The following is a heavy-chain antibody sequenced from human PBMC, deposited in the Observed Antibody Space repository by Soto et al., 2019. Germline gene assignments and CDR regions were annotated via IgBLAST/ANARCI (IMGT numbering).Heavy chain of an antibody. CDR2: IKQDGSVK. V-gene: IGHV3-7*02. J-gene: IGHJ4*01. CDR3: VRGSGWNDY. D-gene: IGHD6-19*01. Sequence: EVQLVESGGDLVQPGGSLRLSCAASGFPFSSSWMTWVLQTPGRGLEWVANIKQDGSVKYYVDSVKGRFTISQDNAKNSLYLQMNSLRAEDTAVYYCVRGSGWNDYWGHGTLVTVSS. CDR1: GFPFSSSW.